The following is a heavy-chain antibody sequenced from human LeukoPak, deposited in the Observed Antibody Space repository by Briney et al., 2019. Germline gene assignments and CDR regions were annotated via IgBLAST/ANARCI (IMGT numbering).Heavy chain of an antibody. CDR1: GYTFTRYG. V-gene: IGHV1-18*01. Sequence: GLVKVSCKASGYTFTRYGISWVRQAPGQGLEWMGWISAYNGNTNYAQKLQGRVTMTTDTSTSTAYMELRSLRSDDTAVYYCARVGTGSSSWYPGTDYYMDVWGKGTTVTVSS. CDR3: ARVGTGSSSWYPGTDYYMDV. D-gene: IGHD6-13*01. CDR2: ISAYNGNT. J-gene: IGHJ6*03.